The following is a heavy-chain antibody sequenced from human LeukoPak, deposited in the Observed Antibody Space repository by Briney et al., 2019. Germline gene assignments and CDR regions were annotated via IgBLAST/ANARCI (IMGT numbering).Heavy chain of an antibody. CDR2: IYSGGST. J-gene: IGHJ6*03. V-gene: IGHV3-53*01. D-gene: IGHD5-24*01. Sequence: GGSLRLSCAASGFTFSSYGMSWVRQAPGKGLEWVSVIYSGGSTYYADSVKGRFTISRDNSKNTLYLQMNSLRAEDTAVYYCARVSEMATSYYYYYYMDVWGKGTTVTISS. CDR3: ARVSEMATSYYYYYYMDV. CDR1: GFTFSSYG.